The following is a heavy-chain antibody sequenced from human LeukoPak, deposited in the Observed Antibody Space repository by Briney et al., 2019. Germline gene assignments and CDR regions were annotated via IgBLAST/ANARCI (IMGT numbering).Heavy chain of an antibody. D-gene: IGHD5/OR15-5a*01. Sequence: GGSLRLSCAASGFTFDDYAMHWVRQAPGKGLEWVSGISWNSGSIGYADSVKGRFTISRDNSKNTLYLQMNSLRAEDTAVYYCAKFSVDAFDIWGQGTMVTVSS. J-gene: IGHJ3*02. CDR1: GFTFDDYA. CDR2: ISWNSGSI. V-gene: IGHV3-9*01. CDR3: AKFSVDAFDI.